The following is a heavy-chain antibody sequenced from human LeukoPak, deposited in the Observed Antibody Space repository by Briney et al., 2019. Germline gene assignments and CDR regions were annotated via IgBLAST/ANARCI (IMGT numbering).Heavy chain of an antibody. D-gene: IGHD2-2*01. CDR1: GYTFTGYY. J-gene: IGHJ4*02. CDR2: INPNSGGT. V-gene: IGHV1-2*02. CDR3: ARDHGGNIVVVPAAMPFEDY. Sequence: ASVKVSCKASGYTFTGYYMRWVRQAPGQGLEWMGWINPNSGGTNYAQKFQGRVTMTRDTSISTAYMELSRLRSDDTAVYYCARDHGGNIVVVPAAMPFEDYWGQGTLVTVSS.